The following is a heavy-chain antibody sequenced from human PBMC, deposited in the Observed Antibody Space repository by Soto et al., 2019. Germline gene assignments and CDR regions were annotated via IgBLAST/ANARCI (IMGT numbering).Heavy chain of an antibody. J-gene: IGHJ6*02. CDR1: GGSISSSSYD. D-gene: IGHD1-26*01. Sequence: SETLSLTCTVSGGSISSSSYDWGWIRQPPGKGLEWIGSIYYSGITYYNPSLKSRVTISVDTSKNQFSLKLRSVTAADTAVYYCARQYSGLDGYYYGMDVWGQGTTVTVSS. V-gene: IGHV4-39*01. CDR3: ARQYSGLDGYYYGMDV. CDR2: IYYSGIT.